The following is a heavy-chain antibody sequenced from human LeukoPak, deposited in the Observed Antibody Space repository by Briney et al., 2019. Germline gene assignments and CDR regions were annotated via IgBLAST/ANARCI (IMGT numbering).Heavy chain of an antibody. CDR2: IYTSGST. V-gene: IGHV4-61*02. Sequence: ASETLSLTCTVSGGSISSGSYYWSWIRQPAGKGLEWIGRIYTSGSTNYNPSLKSRVTISVDTSKNQFSLKLNSVTAADTAVYYCAKDGRLGAYDYWGQGTLVTVSS. CDR1: GGSISSGSYY. CDR3: AKDGRLGAYDY. D-gene: IGHD3-16*01. J-gene: IGHJ4*02.